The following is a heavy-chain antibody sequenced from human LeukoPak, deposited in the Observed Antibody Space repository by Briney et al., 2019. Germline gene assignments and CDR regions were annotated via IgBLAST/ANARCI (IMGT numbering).Heavy chain of an antibody. Sequence: GRSLRLSCAASRFTFSSYALHWVRQAPGKGLEWVSVILYDGSNKYYADSVKGRFTISRDNSENTLYLQMNSLRAEDTAVYYCARVNQQYYYGSGIYRFYYYGMDVWGRGTTVTVSS. CDR2: ILYDGSNK. CDR1: RFTFSSYA. V-gene: IGHV3-30-3*01. CDR3: ARVNQQYYYGSGIYRFYYYGMDV. J-gene: IGHJ6*02. D-gene: IGHD3-10*01.